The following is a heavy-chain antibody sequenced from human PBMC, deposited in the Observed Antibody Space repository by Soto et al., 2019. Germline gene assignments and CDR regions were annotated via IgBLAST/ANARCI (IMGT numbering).Heavy chain of an antibody. CDR3: VKTLQYSYGLPH. CDR2: TYYSGST. Sequence: SETLSLTCTVSGCSLRGNSYYWSWIRQSPGKGLEWIGYTYYSGSTNYNPSLNSRVTISVDMSQNQFSLKLSSVTAADTAVYYCVKTLQYSYGLPHWGQGTLVTVSS. CDR1: GCSLRGNSYY. J-gene: IGHJ4*02. D-gene: IGHD5-18*01. V-gene: IGHV4-61*01.